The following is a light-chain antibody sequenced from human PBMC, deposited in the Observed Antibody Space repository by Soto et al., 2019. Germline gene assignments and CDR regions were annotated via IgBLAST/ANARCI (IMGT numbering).Light chain of an antibody. CDR3: QKYNSATLT. Sequence: DVQMTQSPSSLSAFVGDRVTITCRASQGIAPYLAWFQQKPGKVPKLLIYATSTLQSGVPSRFSGSGSGTDFTLTLTSLQPEDVATYYCQKYNSATLTFGGWTKVAIK. J-gene: IGKJ4*01. CDR2: ATS. CDR1: QGIAPY. V-gene: IGKV1-27*01.